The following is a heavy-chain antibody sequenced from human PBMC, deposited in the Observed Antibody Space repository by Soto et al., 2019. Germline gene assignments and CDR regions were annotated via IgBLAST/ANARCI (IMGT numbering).Heavy chain of an antibody. CDR1: GFTFSSYA. CDR3: AKFGGTQKNRGWFDP. V-gene: IGHV3-23*01. J-gene: IGHJ5*02. D-gene: IGHD3-10*01. CDR2: ISGSGGST. Sequence: EVQLLESGGGLVQPGGSLRLSWAASGFTFSSYAMSWVRQAPGKGLEWVSAISGSGGSTYYADSVKDRFTISRDNPKNTLYLQMNSRRAEDTAVYYCAKFGGTQKNRGWFDPWGQGTLVTVSS.